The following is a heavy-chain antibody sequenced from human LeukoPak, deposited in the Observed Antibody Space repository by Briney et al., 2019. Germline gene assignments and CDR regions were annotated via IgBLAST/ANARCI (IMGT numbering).Heavy chain of an antibody. V-gene: IGHV3-11*06. CDR3: ARGHYYGSGPYVF. D-gene: IGHD3-10*01. CDR2: ITGSSSYT. J-gene: IGHJ4*02. CDR1: GFTFSDYS. Sequence: GGSLRLSCAASGFTFSDYSMTWIRQAPGNGLEWVSYITGSSSYTNYADSVKGRFTISRDNAENSLYLQMNSLRAEDTAVYYCARGHYYGSGPYVFWGQGTLVTVSS.